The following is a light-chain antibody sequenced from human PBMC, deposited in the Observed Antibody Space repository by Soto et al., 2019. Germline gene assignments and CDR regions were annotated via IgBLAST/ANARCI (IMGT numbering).Light chain of an antibody. CDR2: GSS. CDR3: QHYGTSPFT. CDR1: QSIASSY. Sequence: ELVLTQSPGTLSLSPGERATLSCRASQSIASSYFGWYQQKPCQAPRLLIYGSSSRATGIPDRFSGSGSGTDFTLTITRLEPEDFAVYYCQHYGTSPFTFGPGTKVEIK. J-gene: IGKJ3*01. V-gene: IGKV3-20*01.